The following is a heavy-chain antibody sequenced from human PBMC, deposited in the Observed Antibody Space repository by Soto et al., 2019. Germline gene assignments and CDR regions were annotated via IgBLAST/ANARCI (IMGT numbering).Heavy chain of an antibody. Sequence: ASVQVSCKASGYTITAYYMHWLRQAPRQGLEWMGWINPNSGDTKYAQKFQGWVSMTRDTSISTAYLELYKLTSDDAAVYYCAKDGVYCNGDSCYYFWLDPLGQGTLVTVSS. CDR1: GYTITAYY. CDR3: AKDGVYCNGDSCYYFWLDP. D-gene: IGHD2-15*01. J-gene: IGHJ5*02. V-gene: IGHV1-2*04. CDR2: INPNSGDT.